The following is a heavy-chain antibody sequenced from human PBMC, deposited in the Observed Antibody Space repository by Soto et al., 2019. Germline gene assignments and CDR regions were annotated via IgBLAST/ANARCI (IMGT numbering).Heavy chain of an antibody. J-gene: IGHJ4*02. CDR3: ARERPRHDYGDYHYFDY. CDR1: GGTFSSYA. CDR2: IIPIFGTA. Sequence: QVQLVQSGAEVKKPGSSVKVSCKASGGTFSSYAISWVRQAPGQGLEWMGGIIPIFGTANYAQKFQGRVTITADESTSTAYMELSSLRSEDTAVYYCARERPRHDYGDYHYFDYWGQGTLVTVSS. V-gene: IGHV1-69*01. D-gene: IGHD4-17*01.